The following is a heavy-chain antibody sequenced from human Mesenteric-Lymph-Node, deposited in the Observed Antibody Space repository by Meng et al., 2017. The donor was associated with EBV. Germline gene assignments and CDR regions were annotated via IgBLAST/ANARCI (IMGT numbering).Heavy chain of an antibody. Sequence: QTTLQGAGPARVKPTQTLTLTCTFSGFSLTTTGEGVGWIRQPPGKALEWLAFIYWDDDKRYSPSLKSRLTITKDTSKNEVVLTMTNMDPVDTATYFCAHSAFSYGHEGEFFDYWGQGSLVTVSS. CDR1: GFSLTTTGEG. J-gene: IGHJ4*02. D-gene: IGHD3-16*01. V-gene: IGHV2-5*02. CDR3: AHSAFSYGHEGEFFDY. CDR2: IYWDDDK.